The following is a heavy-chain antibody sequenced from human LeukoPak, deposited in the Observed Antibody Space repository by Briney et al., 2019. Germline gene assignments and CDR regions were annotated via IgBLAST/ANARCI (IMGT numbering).Heavy chain of an antibody. CDR2: IYSGGST. V-gene: IGHV3-66*01. Sequence: GGSLRLSCAASGFTFSSYSMSWVRQAPGKGLEWVSVIYSGGSTYYADSVKGRFTISRDNSKNTLYLQMNILRTEDTAVYYCAKEGTPQVSTWYDLWGQGTQVFVSS. CDR3: AKEGTPQVSTWYDL. CDR1: GFTFSSYS. D-gene: IGHD3-10*01. J-gene: IGHJ5*02.